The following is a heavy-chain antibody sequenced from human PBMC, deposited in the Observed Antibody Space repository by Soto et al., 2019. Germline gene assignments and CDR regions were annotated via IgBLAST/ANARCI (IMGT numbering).Heavy chain of an antibody. D-gene: IGHD3-9*01. Sequence: EVQLLESGGGLVQPGGSLRLSCAASGFTFSSYAMSWVRQAPGKGLEWVSAISGSGGSTYYADSVKGRFTISRDNSKNTLYLQINSLRAEDTAVYYCAKVKVHDILTGYSYLEYYLDYWGQGTLVTVSS. CDR2: ISGSGGST. CDR3: AKVKVHDILTGYSYLEYYLDY. V-gene: IGHV3-23*01. J-gene: IGHJ4*02. CDR1: GFTFSSYA.